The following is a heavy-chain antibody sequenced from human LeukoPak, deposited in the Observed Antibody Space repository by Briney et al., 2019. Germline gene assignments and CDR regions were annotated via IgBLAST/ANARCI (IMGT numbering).Heavy chain of an antibody. J-gene: IGHJ5*02. Sequence: SGPTLAQPTQTLTLTCTFSGFSLSTSAVGVGWIRQPPGKALQWLELIDWDDEQYYSSYLKSRHSISRVTGTNQVVLTMTNMDPLDTGTYFCAHSYCFGSRSYYNVWFAPWGLGTLVSVSS. CDR2: IDWDDEQ. V-gene: IGHV2-5*02. CDR1: GFSLSTSAVG. CDR3: AHSYCFGSRSYYNVWFAP. D-gene: IGHD3-10*01.